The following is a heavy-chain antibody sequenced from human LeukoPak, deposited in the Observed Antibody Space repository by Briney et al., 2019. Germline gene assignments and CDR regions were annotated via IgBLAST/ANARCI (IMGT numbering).Heavy chain of an antibody. V-gene: IGHV3-30*18. Sequence: GGSLRLSCAASGFTFSSYAMHWVRQAPGKGLEWVAVVSYDGRNKYHADSVKGRFTISRDNSKNTLFLQMNSLRTADTAVYYCAKSIRRIQMWWEFDYWGQGALVTVSS. J-gene: IGHJ4*02. CDR1: GFTFSSYA. CDR2: VSYDGRNK. CDR3: AKSIRRIQMWWEFDY. D-gene: IGHD2-21*01.